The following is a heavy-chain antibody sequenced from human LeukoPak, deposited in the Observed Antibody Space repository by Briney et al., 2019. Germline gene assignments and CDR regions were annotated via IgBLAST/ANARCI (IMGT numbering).Heavy chain of an antibody. CDR3: AKDLPPYYYDSSGYPDY. D-gene: IGHD3-22*01. Sequence: GRSLRLSCAASGFTFSNAWMSWVRQAPGKGLEWVGHIKSKTDDGTTDYAAPVKGRFTISRDNSKNTLYLQMNSLRAEDTAVYYCAKDLPPYYYDSSGYPDYWGQGTLVTVSS. V-gene: IGHV3-15*01. CDR1: GFTFSNAW. J-gene: IGHJ4*02. CDR2: IKSKTDDGTT.